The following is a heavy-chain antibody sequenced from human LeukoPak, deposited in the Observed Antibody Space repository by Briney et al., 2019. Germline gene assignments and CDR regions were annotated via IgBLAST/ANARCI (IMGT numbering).Heavy chain of an antibody. J-gene: IGHJ6*03. CDR2: ISSSSSYI. Sequence: GGSLRLSCAASGFTFSSYSMDWVRQAPGKGLEWVSSISSSSSYIYYADSVKGRFTISRDNAKNSLYLQMNSLRAEDTAVYYCAREYGSGSYGNMDVWGKGTTVTVSS. V-gene: IGHV3-21*01. CDR3: AREYGSGSYGNMDV. CDR1: GFTFSSYS. D-gene: IGHD3-10*01.